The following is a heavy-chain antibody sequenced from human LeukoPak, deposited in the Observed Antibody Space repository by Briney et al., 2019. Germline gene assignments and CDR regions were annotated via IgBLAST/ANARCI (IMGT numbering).Heavy chain of an antibody. CDR1: GFTFSSYS. V-gene: IGHV3-48*01. Sequence: GGSLRLSCAASGFTFSSYSMSWVRQAPGKGLEWVSYISSSSSTIYYADSVKGRFTISRDNAKNSLYLQMNSLRAEDTAVYYCARVEGYYDGWGQGTLVTVSS. CDR2: ISSSSSTI. J-gene: IGHJ4*02. CDR3: ARVEGYYDG. D-gene: IGHD3-22*01.